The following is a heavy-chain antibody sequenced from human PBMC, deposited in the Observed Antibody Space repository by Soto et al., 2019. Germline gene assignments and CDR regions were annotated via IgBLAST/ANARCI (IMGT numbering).Heavy chain of an antibody. J-gene: IGHJ4*02. Sequence: SETLSLTCTVSGGSVSSGSYYWSWIRQPPGKGLEWIGYIYYSGSTNYNPSLKSRVTISVDTSKNQFSLKLSSVTAADTAVYYCARASSPRDPWLDYWGQGTLVTVSS. CDR2: IYYSGST. CDR1: GGSVSSGSYY. CDR3: ARASSPRDPWLDY. V-gene: IGHV4-61*01. D-gene: IGHD5-18*01.